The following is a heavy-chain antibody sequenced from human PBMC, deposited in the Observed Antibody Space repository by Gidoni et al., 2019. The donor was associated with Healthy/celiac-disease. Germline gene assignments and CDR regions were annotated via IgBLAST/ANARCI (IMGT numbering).Heavy chain of an antibody. D-gene: IGHD3-22*01. CDR1: GVTFRTSA. Sequence: QVQLVESGGGVVQPGGSLSLSCAPPGVTFRTSAMRWGRQAPGKGMGWGAVTSNDGRNEYSADAVKGRVTISRYNYKNTLYLQMNRLRAEDTDVYYCARRYDYDSSEAHAFDIWGQGTMVTVSS. CDR3: ARRYDYDSSEAHAFDI. J-gene: IGHJ3*02. V-gene: IGHV3-30*04. CDR2: TSNDGRNE.